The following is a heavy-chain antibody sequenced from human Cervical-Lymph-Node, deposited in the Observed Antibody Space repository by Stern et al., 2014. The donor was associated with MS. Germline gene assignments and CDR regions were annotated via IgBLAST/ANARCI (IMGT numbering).Heavy chain of an antibody. J-gene: IGHJ1*01. CDR3: VRDGGLSGWSHLEYFHH. D-gene: IGHD6-19*01. CDR2: INSDGSST. CDR1: GFTFNTYW. V-gene: IGHV3-74*01. Sequence: EVQLVESGGGLVQPGGSLRLSCATSGFTFNTYWMHWVRQAPGKGLVWVSHINSDGSSTNYADSVKGRFTISRDNAKNTLFLQMNSLRAEDTAVYFCVRDGGLSGWSHLEYFHHWGQGTLVIVSS.